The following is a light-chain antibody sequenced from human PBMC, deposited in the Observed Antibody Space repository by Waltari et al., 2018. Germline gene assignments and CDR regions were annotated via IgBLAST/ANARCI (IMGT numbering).Light chain of an antibody. CDR3: QQRTDWPPTYT. V-gene: IGKV3-11*01. CDR2: DAS. Sequence: EVVLTQSPATLSLSTGDRATLSCRASHSVGNYLAWYQQKPGQAPRLLIYDASSRATGIPARFSGSASGTDFTLTISTLEPEDFGVYYCQQRTDWPPTYTFGQGSYLEIK. J-gene: IGKJ2*01. CDR1: HSVGNY.